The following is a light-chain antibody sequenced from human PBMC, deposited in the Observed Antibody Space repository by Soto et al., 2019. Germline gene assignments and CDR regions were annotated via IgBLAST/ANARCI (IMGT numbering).Light chain of an antibody. CDR1: QSIGYY. Sequence: EIVLTQSPATLSLSPGERATLSCRASQSIGYYLAWYQEKPGQAPRLLIYGASTRATGIPARVSGSGSGTEFTLTISSLQSEDFAVYYCQQYNNWPPITFGQGTRLEIK. CDR2: GAS. J-gene: IGKJ5*01. CDR3: QQYNNWPPIT. V-gene: IGKV3-15*01.